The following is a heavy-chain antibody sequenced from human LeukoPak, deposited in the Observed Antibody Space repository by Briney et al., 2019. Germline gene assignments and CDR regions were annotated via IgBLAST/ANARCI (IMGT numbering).Heavy chain of an antibody. CDR2: IYYSGST. CDR3: ARDITMVRGVIIVPDAFDI. J-gene: IGHJ3*02. D-gene: IGHD3-10*01. V-gene: IGHV4-39*07. Sequence: SETLSLTCTVSGGSISSSSYYWGWIRQPPGKGLEWIGSIYYSGSTYYNPSLKSRVTISVDTSKNQFSLKLSSVTAADTAVYYCARDITMVRGVIIVPDAFDIWGQGTMVTVSS. CDR1: GGSISSSSYY.